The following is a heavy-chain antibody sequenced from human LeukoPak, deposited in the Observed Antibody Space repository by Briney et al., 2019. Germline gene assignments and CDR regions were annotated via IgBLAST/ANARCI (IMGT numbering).Heavy chain of an antibody. CDR2: IYYSGST. J-gene: IGHJ6*03. D-gene: IGHD1-26*01. V-gene: IGHV4-59*01. CDR1: GASISRYY. Sequence: SETLSLTCTVSGASISRYYWSWIRQPPGKGLEWIGYIYYSGSTSYNPSLKSRVTISLDTSKNQFSLKLTSVTAADAAMYYCARIRGWEGSRSYYYYYMGVWGKGTTVTVSS. CDR3: ARIRGWEGSRSYYYYYMGV.